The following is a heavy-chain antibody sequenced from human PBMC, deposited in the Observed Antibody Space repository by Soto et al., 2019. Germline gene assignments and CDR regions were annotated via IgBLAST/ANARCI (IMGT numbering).Heavy chain of an antibody. J-gene: IGHJ4*02. Sequence: PGGSLILSCAASGFAFSTYGMSWGLQAPGEGLEWVSAISGSSGGTFYADSVQGRFTISRDNSKNTVYLQMNSLRAEDTAVYYCAKTLLVDLQPGFDYWGQGTQVTVSS. CDR2: ISGSSGGT. D-gene: IGHD2-15*01. CDR1: GFAFSTYG. V-gene: IGHV3-23*01. CDR3: AKTLLVDLQPGFDY.